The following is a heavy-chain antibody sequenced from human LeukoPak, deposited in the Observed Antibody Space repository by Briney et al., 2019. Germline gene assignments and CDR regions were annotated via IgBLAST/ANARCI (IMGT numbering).Heavy chain of an antibody. CDR3: AREIVAAVAGNFDY. J-gene: IGHJ4*02. D-gene: IGHD6-19*01. Sequence: GGSLRLSCAASGFTFSSYEMNWVRQAPGKGLEGVSYISSSASTRTYADSVKGRFTISRDNGKNSLYLEMNSLRAEDTAVYCAREIVAAVAGNFDYWGQGTLVTVSS. CDR2: ISSSASTR. V-gene: IGHV3-48*03. CDR1: GFTFSSYE.